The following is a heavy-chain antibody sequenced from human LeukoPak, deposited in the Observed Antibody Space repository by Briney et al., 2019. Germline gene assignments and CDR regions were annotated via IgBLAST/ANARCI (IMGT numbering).Heavy chain of an antibody. CDR3: ARYLTVTTYDAFDI. Sequence: SETLSLTCTVSGGSISSSSYYWGWIRQPPGKGLEWIGSIYYSGSTYYNPSLKSRVTISVDTSKNQFSLKLSSVTAADTAVYYCARYLTVTTYDAFDIWGQGTMVTVSS. D-gene: IGHD4-17*01. V-gene: IGHV4-39*07. J-gene: IGHJ3*02. CDR2: IYYSGST. CDR1: GGSISSSSYY.